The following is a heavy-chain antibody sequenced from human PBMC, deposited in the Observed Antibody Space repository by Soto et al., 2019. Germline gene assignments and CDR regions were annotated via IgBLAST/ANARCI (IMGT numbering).Heavy chain of an antibody. CDR2: ISGSGGST. J-gene: IGHJ5*02. Sequence: GGSLRLSGAASGFTFRSYAMSWVRQAPGKGLEWVSAISGSGGSTYYADSVKGRFTISRDNSKNTLYLQMNSLRAEDTAVYYCAKDRGIAAAGYWFDPWGQGTLVTVSS. D-gene: IGHD6-13*01. CDR1: GFTFRSYA. V-gene: IGHV3-23*01. CDR3: AKDRGIAAAGYWFDP.